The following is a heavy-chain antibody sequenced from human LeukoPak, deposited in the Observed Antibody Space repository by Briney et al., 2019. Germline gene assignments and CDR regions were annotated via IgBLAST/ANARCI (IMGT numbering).Heavy chain of an antibody. V-gene: IGHV3-23*01. CDR1: GFTFSSYA. D-gene: IGHD3-10*01. CDR2: MSGSGGST. CDR3: AKDHWGAIRGEFDY. Sequence: GGSLRLSCAASGFTFSSYAMSWVRQAPGKGLEWVSAMSGSGGSTYYADSVKGRFTISRDNSKNTLYLQMNNLRAEDTAVYFCAKDHWGAIRGEFDYWGQGTLVTVSS. J-gene: IGHJ4*02.